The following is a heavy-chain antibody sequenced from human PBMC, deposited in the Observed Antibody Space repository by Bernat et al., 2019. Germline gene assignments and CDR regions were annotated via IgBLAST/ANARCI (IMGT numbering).Heavy chain of an antibody. V-gene: IGHV3-23*01. CDR2: ISGSGGST. CDR3: AKVPPNACSGGSCYQYYFDY. J-gene: IGHJ4*02. Sequence: EVQLLESGGGLVQPGGSLRLSCAASGFTFSSYAMSWVRQAPGKGLEWVAAISGSGGSTYYADSVKGRFTISRDNSKNTLYLQMNSLRAEDTAVYYCAKVPPNACSGGSCYQYYFDYWGQGTLVTVSS. CDR1: GFTFSSYA. D-gene: IGHD2-15*01.